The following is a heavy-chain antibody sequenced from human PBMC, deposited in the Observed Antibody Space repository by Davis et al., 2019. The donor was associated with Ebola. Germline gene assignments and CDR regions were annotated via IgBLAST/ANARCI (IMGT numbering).Heavy chain of an antibody. CDR1: GFTFSSYG. D-gene: IGHD4-17*01. CDR2: IKTAGSST. Sequence: HTGGSLRLSCAASGFTFSSYGMHWVRQAPGKGLVWVSRIKTAGSSTGYGDSVQGRFTISRDNAKNSLFLQMNSLRAEDTAVYYCAKRGYGDDFGVKNFEHWGQGTLVTVSS. V-gene: IGHV3-74*01. CDR3: AKRGYGDDFGVKNFEH. J-gene: IGHJ4*02.